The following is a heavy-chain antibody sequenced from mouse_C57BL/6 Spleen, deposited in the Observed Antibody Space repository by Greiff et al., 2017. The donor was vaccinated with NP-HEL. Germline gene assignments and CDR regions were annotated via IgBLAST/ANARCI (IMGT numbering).Heavy chain of an antibody. J-gene: IGHJ3*01. Sequence: QVQLQQSGPELVKPGASVKISCKASGYAFSSSWMNWVKQRPGKGLEWIGRIYPGDGDTNYIGKFKGKATLTADKASSTAYMQLSSLTSEDSAVYFCANHYDYDVGFAYWGQVTLVTVSA. V-gene: IGHV1-82*01. D-gene: IGHD2-4*01. CDR2: IYPGDGDT. CDR3: ANHYDYDVGFAY. CDR1: GYAFSSSW.